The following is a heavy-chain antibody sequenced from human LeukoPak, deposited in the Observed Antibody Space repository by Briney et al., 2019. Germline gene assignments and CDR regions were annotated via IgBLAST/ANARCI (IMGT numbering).Heavy chain of an antibody. J-gene: IGHJ4*02. V-gene: IGHV4-61*02. D-gene: IGHD3-10*01. CDR1: GGSISSGSYY. CDR3: ARIIHGSYVDY. CDR2: IYTSGST. Sequence: SQTLFLTCTVSGGSISSGSYYWSWIRQPAGKGLEWIGRIYTSGSTNYNPSLKSRVTISVDTSKNQFSLKLSSVTAADTAVYYCARIIHGSYVDYWGQGTLVTVSS.